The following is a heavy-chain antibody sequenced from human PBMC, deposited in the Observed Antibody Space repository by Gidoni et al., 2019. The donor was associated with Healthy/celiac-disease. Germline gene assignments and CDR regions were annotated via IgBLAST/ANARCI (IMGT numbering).Heavy chain of an antibody. CDR1: GFTFRRYG. CDR2: IWYDGSNK. V-gene: IGHV3-33*01. D-gene: IGHD3-10*01. CDR3: ARDPMVRGGYGMDV. Sequence: QVQLVESGGGVVQPGRSLILSCAASGFTFRRYGLHWVRQAPGKGLEWVAVIWYDGSNKYYADSVKGRFTISRDNSKNTLYLQMNSLRAEDTAVYYCARDPMVRGGYGMDVWGQGTTVTVSS. J-gene: IGHJ6*02.